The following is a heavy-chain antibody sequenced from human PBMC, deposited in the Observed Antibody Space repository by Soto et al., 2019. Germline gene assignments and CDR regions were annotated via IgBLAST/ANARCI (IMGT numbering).Heavy chain of an antibody. Sequence: GGTLRLSCAASGFTFSSYAMHGVRQAPGKGLEGVAGISSDGSNKYYADSVKGRFTISRDNSKNTLYLQMNSLRAEDTAVYYCASDLGINYSNYVGYYYYGMDVWGQGTTVTVSS. J-gene: IGHJ6*02. CDR1: GFTFSSYA. CDR2: ISSDGSNK. CDR3: ASDLGINYSNYVGYYYYGMDV. D-gene: IGHD4-4*01. V-gene: IGHV3-30-3*01.